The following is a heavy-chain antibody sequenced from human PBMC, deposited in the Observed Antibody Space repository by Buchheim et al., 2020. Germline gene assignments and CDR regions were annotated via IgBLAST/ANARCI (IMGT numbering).Heavy chain of an antibody. J-gene: IGHJ4*02. CDR3: SLSRKDFWSGSYFDY. CDR2: IYYSGST. V-gene: IGHV4-39*07. CDR1: GGSISSSSYY. Sequence: QLQLQESGPGLVKPSETLSLTCTVSGGSISSSSYYWGWIRQPPGKGLEWIGSIYYSGSTYYNPSLKSRVTISVDTSKHQFSLKLSSVTAADTAVYYCSLSRKDFWSGSYFDYWGQGTL. D-gene: IGHD3-3*01.